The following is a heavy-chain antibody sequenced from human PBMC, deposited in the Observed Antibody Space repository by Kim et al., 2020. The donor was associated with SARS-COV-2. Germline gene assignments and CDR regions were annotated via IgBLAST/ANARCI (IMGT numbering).Heavy chain of an antibody. Sequence: ASYTNYSPSFQCHVTISADKSISTAYLQWSSLKASDTAMYYCARHDKHDYWGQGTLVTVSS. D-gene: IGHD1-1*01. CDR3: ARHDKHDY. V-gene: IGHV5-10-1*01. J-gene: IGHJ4*02. CDR2: ASYT.